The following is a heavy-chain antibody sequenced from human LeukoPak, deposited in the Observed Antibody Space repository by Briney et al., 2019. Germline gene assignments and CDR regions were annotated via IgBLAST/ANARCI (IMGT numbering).Heavy chain of an antibody. V-gene: IGHV3-23*01. CDR3: AKDLHSSWIYCYYYYGMDV. J-gene: IGHJ6*02. CDR2: ISGSGGST. Sequence: GGSLRLSCAASGFTFSSYAMSWVRQAPGEGLEWVSAISGSGGSTYYADSVKGRFTISRDNSKNTLYLQMNSLRAEDTAVYYCAKDLHSSWIYCYYYYGMDVWGQGTTVTVSS. CDR1: GFTFSSYA. D-gene: IGHD6-13*01.